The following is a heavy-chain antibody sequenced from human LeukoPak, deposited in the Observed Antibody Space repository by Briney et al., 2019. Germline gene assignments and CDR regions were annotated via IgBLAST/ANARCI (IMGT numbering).Heavy chain of an antibody. J-gene: IGHJ3*02. D-gene: IGHD4-17*01. CDR1: GFIFSNYA. CDR2: ISGSGVNS. Sequence: GGSLRLSCTAIGFIFSNYAMSWVRQAPGKGLEWVSAISGSGVNSYYADSVKGRFTISRDNSKDTLYLQMNSLRAEDTAVYYCAKDRSDYGGYPPGAFDIWGQGTMVTVSS. V-gene: IGHV3-23*01. CDR3: AKDRSDYGGYPPGAFDI.